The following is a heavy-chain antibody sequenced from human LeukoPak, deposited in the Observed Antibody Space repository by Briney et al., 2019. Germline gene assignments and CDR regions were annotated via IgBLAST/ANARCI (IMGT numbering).Heavy chain of an antibody. CDR2: ISALNGDR. CDR1: GYTFSSYG. V-gene: IGHV1-18*01. J-gene: IGHJ6*02. Sequence: ASVKVSCKASGYTFSSYGIIWVRQAPGQGLEWMGWISALNGDRHFEPKFQDRVTMTKDTSTSTAFMELRSLTSDDTAVHYCARDFDQLQHLRNGMDVWGQGTAVTVSS. CDR3: ARDFDQLQHLRNGMDV. D-gene: IGHD1-1*01.